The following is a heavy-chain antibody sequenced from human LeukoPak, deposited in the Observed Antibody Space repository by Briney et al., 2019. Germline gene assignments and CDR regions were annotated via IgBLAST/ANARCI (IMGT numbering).Heavy chain of an antibody. CDR3: ARDVIAVAGGNWFDP. D-gene: IGHD6-19*01. Sequence: ASAKVSCKASGYTFTSYDINWVRQATGQGLEWMGWMNPNSGNTGYAQKFQGRVTMTRNTSISTAYMELSSLRSEDTAVYYCARDVIAVAGGNWFDPWGQGTLVTVSS. CDR1: GYTFTSYD. V-gene: IGHV1-8*01. J-gene: IGHJ5*02. CDR2: MNPNSGNT.